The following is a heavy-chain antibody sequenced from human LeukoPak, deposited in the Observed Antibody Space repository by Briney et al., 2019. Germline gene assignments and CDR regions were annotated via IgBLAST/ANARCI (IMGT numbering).Heavy chain of an antibody. Sequence: SETLSLTCTVSGGSISSGGYSWSWIRQPPGKGLEWIGNIHHSGGTYYNPSLKSRLTISVDRSKNQFSLTLNSVTAADTAAYFCARDLPLAAAAKDVFDLWGQGTLVTVSP. CDR2: IHHSGGT. CDR3: ARDLPLAAAAKDVFDL. D-gene: IGHD6-13*01. J-gene: IGHJ3*01. V-gene: IGHV4-30-2*01. CDR1: GGSISSGGYS.